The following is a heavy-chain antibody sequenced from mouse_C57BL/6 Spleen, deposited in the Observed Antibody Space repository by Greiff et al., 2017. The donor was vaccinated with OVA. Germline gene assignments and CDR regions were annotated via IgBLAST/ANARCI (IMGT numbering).Heavy chain of an antibody. D-gene: IGHD2-4*01. CDR3: ARRGVMITTRNAMDY. J-gene: IGHJ4*01. CDR2: IYPSDSET. CDR1: GYTFTSYW. V-gene: IGHV1-61*01. Sequence: QVQLQQPGAELVRPGSSVKLSCKASGYTFTSYWMDWVKQRPGQGLEWIGNIYPSDSETQYNQKFKDKATLTVDKSSSTAYMQLSSLTSEDSAVYYCARRGVMITTRNAMDYWGQGTSVTVSS.